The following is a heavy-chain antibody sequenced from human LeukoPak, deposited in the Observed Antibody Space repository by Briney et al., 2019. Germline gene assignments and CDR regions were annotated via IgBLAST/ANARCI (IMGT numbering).Heavy chain of an antibody. V-gene: IGHV3-49*03. Sequence: GGSLRLSCTASGFTFGDYAMSWFRQAPGKGLEWVGFIRSRAYGGTTEYAASVKGRFTTSRDDSKSIAYLQMNSLKTEDTAVYYCTRKLRRPSFDIWGQGTMVTVSS. D-gene: IGHD6-6*01. CDR3: TRKLRRPSFDI. CDR2: IRSRAYGGTT. CDR1: GFTFGDYA. J-gene: IGHJ3*02.